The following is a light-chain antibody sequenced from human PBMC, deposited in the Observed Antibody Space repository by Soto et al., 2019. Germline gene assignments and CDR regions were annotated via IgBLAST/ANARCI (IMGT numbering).Light chain of an antibody. V-gene: IGLV2-23*01. CDR2: EGS. J-gene: IGLJ2*01. CDR1: SSDIGTYNL. CDR3: CSYAGSDTWV. Sequence: QSALTQPASVSGSPGQSITISCIGSSSDIGTYNLVSWYQHHPGKAPKLIIYEGSLRPSGISYRFSASKSGNTASLTISGLQVEDEADYHCCSYAGSDTWVFGGGTKLTVL.